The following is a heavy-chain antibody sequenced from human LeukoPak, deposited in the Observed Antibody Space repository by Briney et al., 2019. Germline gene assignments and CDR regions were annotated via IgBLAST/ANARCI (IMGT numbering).Heavy chain of an antibody. J-gene: IGHJ3*02. CDR3: AADQPRYPDAFDI. Sequence: ASLKVSCKASGFTSTTSTMQWVRQARGQRLEWRGWIVVGSGDTNYAEKFQERATITRDMSTSTFYMELSSLRSDDTAVYYCAADQPRYPDAFDIWGQGTMVTVSS. CDR2: IVVGSGDT. D-gene: IGHD1-1*01. CDR1: GFTSTTST. V-gene: IGHV1-58*02.